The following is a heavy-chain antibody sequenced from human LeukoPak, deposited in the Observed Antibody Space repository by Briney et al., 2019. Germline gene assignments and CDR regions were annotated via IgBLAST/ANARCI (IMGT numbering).Heavy chain of an antibody. J-gene: IGHJ4*02. V-gene: IGHV4-31*11. CDR1: GGSFSGYY. CDR2: IYYSGST. CDR3: ARVRQNYDFWSGYYTGPLDY. Sequence: PSETLSLTCAVYGGSFSGYYWSWIRQHPGKGLEWIGYIYYSGSTYYNPSLKSRVTISVDTSKNQFSLKLSSVTAADTAVYYCARVRQNYDFWSGYYTGPLDYWGQGTLVTVSS. D-gene: IGHD3-3*01.